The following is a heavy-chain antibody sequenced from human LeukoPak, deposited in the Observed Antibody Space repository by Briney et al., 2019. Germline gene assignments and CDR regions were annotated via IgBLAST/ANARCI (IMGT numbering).Heavy chain of an antibody. D-gene: IGHD5-24*01. Sequence: SETLSLTCTVSGYSISSGYYWGWIRQPPGKGLEWIGSIYHSGSTYYNPSLKSRVTISVDTSKNQFSLKLSSVTAADTAVYYCARLRRDGYSYFDYWGQGTLVTVSS. V-gene: IGHV4-38-2*02. CDR3: ARLRRDGYSYFDY. CDR2: IYHSGST. J-gene: IGHJ4*02. CDR1: GYSISSGYY.